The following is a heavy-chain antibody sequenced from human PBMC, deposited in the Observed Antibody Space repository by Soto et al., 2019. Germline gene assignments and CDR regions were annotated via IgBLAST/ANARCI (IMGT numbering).Heavy chain of an antibody. D-gene: IGHD6-25*01. Sequence: SETLSLTCTVSGGSISSGNYYWGWIRQPPGKGLEWIGCIYYSGSTNYNPSLKSRVTISVDTSKNQFSLILTSVTSADTAVYYCARDQLSSGLYVWFDPWGPGTLVTVSS. CDR3: ARDQLSSGLYVWFDP. CDR1: GGSISSGNYY. CDR2: IYYSGST. J-gene: IGHJ5*02. V-gene: IGHV4-61*01.